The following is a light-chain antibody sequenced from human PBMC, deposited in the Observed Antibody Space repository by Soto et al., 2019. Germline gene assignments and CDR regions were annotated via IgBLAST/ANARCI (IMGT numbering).Light chain of an antibody. V-gene: IGKV3-11*01. CDR2: DAS. CDR1: RSISSY. J-gene: IGKJ5*01. CDR3: QQRNYWPIT. Sequence: EIVLTQSPATLSLSPGERATLSCRASRSISSYLAWYQQKPGQAPRLLIYDASNRATAIPARFSGSGSGTDFTLTVSSLEPEDCAVYYCQQRNYWPITFGQGTRREIK.